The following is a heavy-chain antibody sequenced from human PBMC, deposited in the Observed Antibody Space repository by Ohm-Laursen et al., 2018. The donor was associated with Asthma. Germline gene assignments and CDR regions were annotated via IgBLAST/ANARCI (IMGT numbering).Heavy chain of an antibody. J-gene: IGHJ6*02. Sequence: SLRLSCAASGFTFSDYFMHWVRQAPGKGLEWVAVISYDGSNKYYADSVKGRFTISRDNSKNTLYLQMNSLRAEDTAVYYCAKFGRDYRSHGMDVWGQGTTVTVSS. CDR1: GFTFSDYF. CDR3: AKFGRDYRSHGMDV. D-gene: IGHD4-11*01. V-gene: IGHV3-30*18. CDR2: ISYDGSNK.